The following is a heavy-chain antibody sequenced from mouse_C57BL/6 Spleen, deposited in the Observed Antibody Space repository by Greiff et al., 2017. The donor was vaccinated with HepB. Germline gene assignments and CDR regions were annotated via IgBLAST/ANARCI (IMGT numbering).Heavy chain of an antibody. J-gene: IGHJ3*01. Sequence: QVQLQQPGAELVKPGASVKLSCKASGYTFTSYWMQWVKQRPGQGLEWIGEIDPSDSYTNYNQKFKGKATLTVDTSSSTAYMQLSSLTSEDSAVYYCARGGDYSNLFAYWGQGTLVTVSA. CDR2: IDPSDSYT. CDR3: ARGGDYSNLFAY. D-gene: IGHD2-5*01. V-gene: IGHV1-50*01. CDR1: GYTFTSYW.